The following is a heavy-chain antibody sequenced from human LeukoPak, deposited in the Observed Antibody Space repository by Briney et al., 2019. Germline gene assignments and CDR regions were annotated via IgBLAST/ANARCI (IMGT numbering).Heavy chain of an antibody. CDR1: GFTFSSYW. V-gene: IGHV3-74*01. D-gene: IGHD3-22*01. J-gene: IGHJ4*02. CDR2: INSDGSST. CDR3: AREHGRSGYFDY. Sequence: GGSLRLSCAASGFTFSSYWMYWVRQAPGKGLGWVSRINSDGSSTSYADSVKGRFTISRDNAKNTLYLQLNSLRVEDTAVYYCAREHGRSGYFDYWGQGTLVSVSS.